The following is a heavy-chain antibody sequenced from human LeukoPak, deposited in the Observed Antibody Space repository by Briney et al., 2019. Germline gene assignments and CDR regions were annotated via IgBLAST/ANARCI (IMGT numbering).Heavy chain of an antibody. CDR2: THHSGST. J-gene: IGHJ4*02. V-gene: IGHV4-38-2*02. Sequence: PSETLSLTCTVSGYSISSGYYWGWIRQPPGKGLEWIGSTHHSGSTYYNPSLKSRVTISVDTSKAQFSLTLSSVTAADTAVYYCARDRFGMSATGTDFDFWGRGTLLTVSS. CDR1: GYSISSGYY. D-gene: IGHD1-14*01. CDR3: ARDRFGMSATGTDFDF.